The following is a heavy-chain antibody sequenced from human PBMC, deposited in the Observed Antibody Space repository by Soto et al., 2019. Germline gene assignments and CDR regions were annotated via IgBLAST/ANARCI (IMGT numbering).Heavy chain of an antibody. CDR3: ARGGVVAARDAFDI. D-gene: IGHD2-15*01. Sequence: QVQLVQSGAEVKKPGSSVKVSCKASGGTFSSYAISWVRQAPGQGLEWMGGIIPIFGTANYAQKFQGRVTITADESTSTAYMELSRLRSEGKAVYYCARGGVVAARDAFDIWGQGTMVTGSS. CDR1: GGTFSSYA. V-gene: IGHV1-69*01. J-gene: IGHJ3*02. CDR2: IIPIFGTA.